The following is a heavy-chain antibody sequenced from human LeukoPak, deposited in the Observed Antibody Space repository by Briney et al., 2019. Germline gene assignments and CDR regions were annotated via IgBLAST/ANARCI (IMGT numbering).Heavy chain of an antibody. CDR3: TCSPGRGVQNWYDP. D-gene: IGHD3-10*01. CDR1: GFTFSGSA. CDR2: IRSKANSYTT. V-gene: IGHV3-73*01. Sequence: GVSLRLFCAASGFTFSGSAMHWVRQASGKGLEWVSRIRSKANSYTTAYAASGTGKFTHSRNHSKNTAYQEMNSRKTQGTAVYYCTCSPGRGVQNWYDPWGQGPLVTVSS. J-gene: IGHJ5*02.